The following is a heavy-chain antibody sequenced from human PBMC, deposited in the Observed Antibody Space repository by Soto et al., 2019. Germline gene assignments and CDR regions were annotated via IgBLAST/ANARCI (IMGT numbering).Heavy chain of an antibody. J-gene: IGHJ4*02. V-gene: IGHV4-30-4*01. CDR2: ISYSGST. CDR3: ASNSYGYILYAY. CDR1: GGSISRGDYY. D-gene: IGHD5-18*01. Sequence: QVQLQESGPGLVKPSQTLSLTCTVSGGSISRGDYYWSWIRQPPGKGLEWIGYISYSGSTYYNPSLKSRVTISVDTSKNQLSLKMSSVTAADTAVYYCASNSYGYILYAYWGQGTLVNVSS.